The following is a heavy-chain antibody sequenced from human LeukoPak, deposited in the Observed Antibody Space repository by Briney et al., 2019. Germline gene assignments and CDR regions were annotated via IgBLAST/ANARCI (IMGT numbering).Heavy chain of an antibody. CDR3: ARKVAAPDY. D-gene: IGHD6-19*01. Sequence: GGSLRLSCAASGFTFSSYSMNWVRQAPGKGLEWVSSISSSSSYIYYADSVKGRFTIFRDNSKNTLYLQMNSLRAEDTAVYYCARKVAAPDYWGQGTLVTVSS. J-gene: IGHJ4*02. CDR1: GFTFSSYS. CDR2: ISSSSSYI. V-gene: IGHV3-21*04.